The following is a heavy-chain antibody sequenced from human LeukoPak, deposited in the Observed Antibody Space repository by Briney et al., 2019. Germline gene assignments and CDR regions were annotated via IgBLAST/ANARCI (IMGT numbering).Heavy chain of an antibody. V-gene: IGHV3-53*01. D-gene: IGHD6-25*01. CDR1: GFTVSSNY. CDR2: IYSGGST. Sequence: WGSLRLSCTASGFTVSSNYMSWVRQAPGQGLEWVSVIYSGGSTYYADSVKGRFTISRDNSKSTLYLQMNSLRAEETGVYFCARGRGGLYGMDVWGQGTTVTVSS. J-gene: IGHJ6*02. CDR3: ARGRGGLYGMDV.